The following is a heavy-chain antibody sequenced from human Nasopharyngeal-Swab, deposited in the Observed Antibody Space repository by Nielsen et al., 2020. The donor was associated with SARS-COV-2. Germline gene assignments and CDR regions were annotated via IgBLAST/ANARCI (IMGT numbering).Heavy chain of an antibody. V-gene: IGHV1-2*04. CDR3: ARVVDYGDYVVYDY. J-gene: IGHJ4*02. CDR1: GYTFTGYY. D-gene: IGHD4-17*01. Sequence: ASVKVSCKASGYTFTGYYMHWVRQAPGQGLEWMGWINPNSGGTNYAQKFQGWVTMTRDTSISTAYMELSRLRSDDTAVYYCARVVDYGDYVVYDYWGQGTPVTVSS. CDR2: INPNSGGT.